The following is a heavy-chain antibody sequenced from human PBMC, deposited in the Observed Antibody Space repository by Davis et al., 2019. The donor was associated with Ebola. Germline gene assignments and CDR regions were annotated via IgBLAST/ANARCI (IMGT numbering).Heavy chain of an antibody. D-gene: IGHD6-19*01. CDR1: GFTFSSYS. CDR2: ISSSSSYI. CDR3: AKGGSGWPSDYSYDTGV. J-gene: IGHJ6*04. Sequence: GGSLRLSCAASGFTFSSYSMNWVRQAPGKGLEWVSSISSSSSYIYYADSVKGRFTISRDNSRNTLYLQMTSLRVDDTAVYYCAKGGSGWPSDYSYDTGVWGNGTTVTVSS. V-gene: IGHV3-21*04.